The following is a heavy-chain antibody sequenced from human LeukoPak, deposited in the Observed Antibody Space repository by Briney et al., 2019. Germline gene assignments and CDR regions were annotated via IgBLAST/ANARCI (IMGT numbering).Heavy chain of an antibody. J-gene: IGHJ4*02. V-gene: IGHV3-23*01. CDR1: GFTFSSYG. D-gene: IGHD3-22*01. CDR3: ARAEDYYDSSGYYSDFDY. CDR2: ISGSGDNI. Sequence: QPGGSLRLSCAASGFTFSSYGMSWVRQAPGKGLEWVSAISGSGDNIYYADSVKGRFTISRDNSKNTLYLQMNSLRAEDTAVYYCARAEDYYDSSGYYSDFDYWGQGTLVTVSS.